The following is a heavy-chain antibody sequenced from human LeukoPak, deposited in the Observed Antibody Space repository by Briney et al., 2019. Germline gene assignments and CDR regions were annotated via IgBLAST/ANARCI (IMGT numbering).Heavy chain of an antibody. V-gene: IGHV3-33*01. CDR1: GFTFSSYG. Sequence: GRSLRLSCAASGFTFSSYGMHWVRQAPGKGLEWVAVIWYDGSNKYYADSVKGRFTISRDNSKNALYLQMNSLRAEDTAVYYCARDYLDWYFDLWGRGTLVTVSS. CDR2: IWYDGSNK. J-gene: IGHJ2*01. CDR3: ARDYLDWYFDL.